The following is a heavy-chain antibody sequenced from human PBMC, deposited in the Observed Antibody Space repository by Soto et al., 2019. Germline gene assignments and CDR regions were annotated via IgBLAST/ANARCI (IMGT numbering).Heavy chain of an antibody. CDR2: IYPGDSDT. V-gene: IGHV5-51*01. D-gene: IGHD3-22*01. CDR1: GYSFTSYW. Sequence: GESLKISCKGSGYSFTSYWIGWVRQMPGKGLEWMGIIYPGDSDTRYSPSFQGQVTISADKSISTAYLQWSSLKASDTAMYYCARSTYYYDSSGYYDPSYYYGMDVWGQGTTVTVS. J-gene: IGHJ6*02. CDR3: ARSTYYYDSSGYYDPSYYYGMDV.